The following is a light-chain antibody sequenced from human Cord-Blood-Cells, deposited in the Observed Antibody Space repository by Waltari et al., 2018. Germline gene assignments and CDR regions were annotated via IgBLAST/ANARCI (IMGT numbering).Light chain of an antibody. J-gene: IGLJ2*01. CDR2: EVS. CDR3: SSYAGSNNPVV. Sequence: QSALTQPPSASGSPGQSVTISCPGTSSDVGGYNYVSWYQQHPGKAPKLMIYEVSKRPSGVPDRCSGSKSGNTASLTVSGLQAEDEADYYCSSYAGSNNPVVFGGGTKLTVL. CDR1: SSDVGGYNY. V-gene: IGLV2-8*01.